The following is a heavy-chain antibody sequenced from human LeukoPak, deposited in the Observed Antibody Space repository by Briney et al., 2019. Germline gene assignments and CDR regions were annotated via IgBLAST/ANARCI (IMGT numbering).Heavy chain of an antibody. D-gene: IGHD3-22*01. CDR1: GYIFTSYW. J-gene: IGHJ1*01. Sequence: GESLKISCKGSGYIFTSYWIGWVRQMPGKGLEWMGIICPGDSDTRYSPSFQGQVTISADKSISTAYLQWSSLKASDTAMYYCARRQYYYDSSGYYYGYFQHWGQGTLVTVSS. V-gene: IGHV5-51*01. CDR3: ARRQYYYDSSGYYYGYFQH. CDR2: ICPGDSDT.